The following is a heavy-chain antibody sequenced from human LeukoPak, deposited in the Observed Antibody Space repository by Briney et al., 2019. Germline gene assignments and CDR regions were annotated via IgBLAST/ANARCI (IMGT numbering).Heavy chain of an antibody. CDR3: ARDRWYYDFWSGYDAFDI. Sequence: SETLSLTCIVSGGSLSSYYWSWVRQPAGKGREWIGRIYTSGSTNYNPSLKSRVTMSVDKSKNQFSLKLSSVTTADTAVYYCARDRWYYDFWSGYDAFDIWGQGRMVSVSS. V-gene: IGHV4-4*07. CDR2: IYTSGST. J-gene: IGHJ3*02. CDR1: GGSLSSYY. D-gene: IGHD3-3*01.